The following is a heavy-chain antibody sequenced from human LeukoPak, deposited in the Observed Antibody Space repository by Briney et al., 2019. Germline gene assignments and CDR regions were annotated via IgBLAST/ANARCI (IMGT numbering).Heavy chain of an antibody. Sequence: ASVKVSCKASGYTFTSYDINWVRQATGQGLEWMGWMNPNSGNTGYAQKFQGRVTMTRNTSISTAYMELSSLRSEDTAVYYCASKGSGYCTSTSCQGAFDIWGQGAMVTVSS. CDR1: GYTFTSYD. J-gene: IGHJ3*02. V-gene: IGHV1-8*01. D-gene: IGHD2-2*01. CDR2: MNPNSGNT. CDR3: ASKGSGYCTSTSCQGAFDI.